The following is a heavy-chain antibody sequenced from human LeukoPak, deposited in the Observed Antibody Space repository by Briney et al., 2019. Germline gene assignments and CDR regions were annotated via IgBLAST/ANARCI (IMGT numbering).Heavy chain of an antibody. D-gene: IGHD4-23*01. J-gene: IGHJ3*02. V-gene: IGHV3-33*01. CDR2: IWYDGSNK. Sequence: PGGSLRLSCAASGFTFSSYGMHWVRQAPDKGLEWVAVIWYDGSNKYYADSVKGRFTISRDNSKNTLYLQMNSLRAEDTAVYYCAREMTTVVLDAFDIWGQGTMVTVSS. CDR1: GFTFSSYG. CDR3: AREMTTVVLDAFDI.